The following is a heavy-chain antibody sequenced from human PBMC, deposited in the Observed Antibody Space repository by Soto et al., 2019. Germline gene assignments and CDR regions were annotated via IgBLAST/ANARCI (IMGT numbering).Heavy chain of an antibody. CDR3: AKESTEVAGPWYFDL. CDR1: GFAFSSYG. J-gene: IGHJ2*01. Sequence: PGGSLRLSCAASGFAFSSYGIHWVRQAPGKGLEWVAVVGNDGSVTYYADSVKGRFTLSRDNSKTTVYLQMNSPRLEDTALYYCAKESTEVAGPWYFDLWGRGTLVTVSS. V-gene: IGHV3-30*02. D-gene: IGHD6-19*01. CDR2: VGNDGSVT.